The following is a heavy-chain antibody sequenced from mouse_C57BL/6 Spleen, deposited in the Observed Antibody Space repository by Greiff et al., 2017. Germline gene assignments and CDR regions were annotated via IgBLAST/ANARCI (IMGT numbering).Heavy chain of an antibody. Sequence: VQLVESGPGLVQPSQSLSITCTVSGFSLTSYGVHWVRQSPGKGLEWLGVIWRGGSTDYNAAFMSRLSITKDNSKSQAFFKMNSLQADDTAIYYCAKSYYDYDLAWFAYWGQGTLVTVSA. D-gene: IGHD2-4*01. V-gene: IGHV2-5*01. CDR1: GFSLTSYG. J-gene: IGHJ3*01. CDR3: AKSYYDYDLAWFAY. CDR2: IWRGGST.